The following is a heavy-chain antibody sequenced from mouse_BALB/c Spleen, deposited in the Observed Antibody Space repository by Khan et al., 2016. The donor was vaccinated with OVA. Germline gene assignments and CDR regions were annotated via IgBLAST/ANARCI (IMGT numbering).Heavy chain of an antibody. J-gene: IGHJ2*01. CDR2: ISGDTSTI. CDR1: GFTFSNYG. Sequence: EVKLVESGGGLVQPGGSRKLSCAASGFTFSNYGMHWVRQAPEKGLEWVAFISGDTSTIYYADTVKGRFTISRDNPKNTLFLQMTSLMSEDTARYYFATSYFYGYYFDYWGPGTTLTVSS. V-gene: IGHV5-17*02. CDR3: ATSYFYGYYFDY. D-gene: IGHD1-1*01.